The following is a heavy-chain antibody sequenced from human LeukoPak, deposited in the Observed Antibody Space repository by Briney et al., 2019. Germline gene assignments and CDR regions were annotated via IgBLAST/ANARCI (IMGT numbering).Heavy chain of an antibody. V-gene: IGHV1-18*01. Sequence: ASVKVSCKASGYTFTSYGISWVRQAPGQGLEWMGWISAYNGNTNYAQKLQGRVTMTTDTSTSTAYMELRSLRSDDTAVYYCARVRYYYDSSGYCLGYWGQGTLVTVSS. CDR1: GYTFTSYG. CDR3: ARVRYYYDSSGYCLGY. CDR2: ISAYNGNT. D-gene: IGHD3-22*01. J-gene: IGHJ4*02.